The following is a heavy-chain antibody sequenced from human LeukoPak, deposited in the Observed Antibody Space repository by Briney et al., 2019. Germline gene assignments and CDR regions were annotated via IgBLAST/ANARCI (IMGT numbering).Heavy chain of an antibody. Sequence: GGSLRLSCAASGFTFGSYSMNWVRQAPGKGLEWVSSISSSSSYIYYADSVKGRFTISRDNAKNSLYLQMNSLRAEDTAVCYCATLSGSYFREYFDYWGQGTLVTVSS. CDR1: GFTFGSYS. J-gene: IGHJ4*02. CDR2: ISSSSSYI. V-gene: IGHV3-21*01. D-gene: IGHD1-26*01. CDR3: ATLSGSYFREYFDY.